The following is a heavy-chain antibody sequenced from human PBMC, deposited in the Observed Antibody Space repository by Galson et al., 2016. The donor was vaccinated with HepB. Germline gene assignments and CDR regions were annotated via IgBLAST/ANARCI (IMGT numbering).Heavy chain of an antibody. D-gene: IGHD2-15*01. CDR2: IDPSDSYT. CDR3: ARRSGVAAREYYYCYMDV. V-gene: IGHV5-10-1*01. Sequence: QSGAEVKKPGESLRISCKGSGYSFTSYWITWVRQMPGKGLEWMGTIDPSDSYTNYSPSFQGHVTISADKSISTAYLQWSSLKASDTAMYYCARRSGVAAREYYYCYMDVWGKGTTVTVS. J-gene: IGHJ6*03. CDR1: GYSFTSYW.